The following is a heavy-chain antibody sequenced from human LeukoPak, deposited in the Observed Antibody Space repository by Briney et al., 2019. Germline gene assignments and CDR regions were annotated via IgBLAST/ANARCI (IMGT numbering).Heavy chain of an antibody. J-gene: IGHJ6*03. V-gene: IGHV2-5*01. CDR1: GFSLSSSGVG. Sequence: SGPTLVKPTQTLTLTCTFSGFSLSSSGVGVGWIRQPRGKALEWLALIYWNDDKRYSPSLKSRPIITKDTSKNQVVLTMTNMDPVDTATYYCAHRLSVATGDYMDVWGKGTTVTVSS. D-gene: IGHD1-14*01. CDR2: IYWNDDK. CDR3: AHRLSVATGDYMDV.